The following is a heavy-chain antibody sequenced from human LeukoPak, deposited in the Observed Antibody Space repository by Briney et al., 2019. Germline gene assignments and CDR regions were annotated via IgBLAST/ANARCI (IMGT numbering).Heavy chain of an antibody. CDR3: ARDDFGRSWYAVDY. Sequence: PGGSLRLSCAASGFTFDDYGMSWVRQAPGKGLEWVSGINWNGGSTGYADSVKGRFTISRDNAKNSLYLQMNSLRAEDTALYYCARDDFGRSWYAVDYLGQGTLVTVTS. CDR2: INWNGGST. CDR1: GFTFDDYG. J-gene: IGHJ4*02. V-gene: IGHV3-20*04. D-gene: IGHD6-13*01.